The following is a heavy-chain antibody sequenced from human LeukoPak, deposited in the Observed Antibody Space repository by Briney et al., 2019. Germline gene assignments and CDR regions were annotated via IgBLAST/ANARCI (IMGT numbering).Heavy chain of an antibody. V-gene: IGHV4-30-4*01. D-gene: IGHD3-10*01. CDR2: IYYSGST. J-gene: IGHJ4*02. CDR1: GDSISSSDYY. Sequence: SQTLSLTCTVSGDSISSSDYYWNWIRQPPGKGLEWIGYIYYSGSTYYNPSLKSRVTISVDTSKNQFSLKLSSVTAADTAVYFCARGSMVRGVIVGLYPDFDYWGQGTLVTVSS. CDR3: ARGSMVRGVIVGLYPDFDY.